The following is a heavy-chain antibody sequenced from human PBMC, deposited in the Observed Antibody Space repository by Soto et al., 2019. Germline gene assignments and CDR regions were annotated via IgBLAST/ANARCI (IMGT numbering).Heavy chain of an antibody. CDR2: ISAYNGNT. Sequence: GASVKVSCKASGYTFSSYGISWVRKAPGQGLEWMGWISAYNGNTNYAQKVQGRVTMTTDTATSTAYMELRSLRSDDTAVYYCARDVTTFRGIAVTGGDGFDIWGQGTMVTASS. J-gene: IGHJ3*02. CDR3: ARDVTTFRGIAVTGGDGFDI. D-gene: IGHD6-19*01. V-gene: IGHV1-18*01. CDR1: GYTFSSYG.